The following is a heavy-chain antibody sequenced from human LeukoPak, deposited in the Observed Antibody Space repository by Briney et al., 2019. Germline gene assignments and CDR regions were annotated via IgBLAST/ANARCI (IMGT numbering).Heavy chain of an antibody. CDR1: GYTFIAYY. Sequence: ASVKVSCKASGYTFIAYYMHWVRQSPGQGLEWMGWINPNSGGTNYAQKFQGRVTMTRDTSISTVYMELSRLRSDDTAVYYCARDSCSSTSCLSIDDYWGQGTLVTVSS. V-gene: IGHV1-2*02. CDR2: INPNSGGT. CDR3: ARDSCSSTSCLSIDDY. J-gene: IGHJ4*02. D-gene: IGHD2-2*01.